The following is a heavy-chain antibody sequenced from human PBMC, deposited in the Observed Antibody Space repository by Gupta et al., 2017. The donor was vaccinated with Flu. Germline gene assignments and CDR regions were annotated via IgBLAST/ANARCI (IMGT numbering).Heavy chain of an antibody. D-gene: IGHD2-21*02. V-gene: IGHV4-31*03. CDR2: VYYSGST. CDR3: ARGPGGNSPFDS. J-gene: IGHJ4*02. Sequence: QVQLQESGTGLVTPSEPLSLPCTVSGGSVSTGYYYWTWIRQPPWKGLEWIGYVYYSGSTYYNPSLKSRATTSIDTTKNQFYLKLTSVTAADTAFYYCARGPGGNSPFDSWGQGTLVTVSS. CDR1: GGSVSTGYYY.